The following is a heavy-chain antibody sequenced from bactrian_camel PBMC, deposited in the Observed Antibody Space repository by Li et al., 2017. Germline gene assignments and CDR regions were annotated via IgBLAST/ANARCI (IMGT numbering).Heavy chain of an antibody. V-gene: IGHV3S40*01. J-gene: IGHJ4*01. Sequence: VQLVESGGGSVQAGGSLRLSCAASGHTYNFDYITWFRQAPGKKREGVAAIEVGGSQTYYADSVKGRFTISQGNDKNTVHLQMNNLKPEDTAIYYCAAPALDKRSGDGAYCYTVLVRFGTTGRGPRSPSP. CDR1: GHTYNFDY. CDR2: IEVGGSQT. D-gene: IGHD2*01.